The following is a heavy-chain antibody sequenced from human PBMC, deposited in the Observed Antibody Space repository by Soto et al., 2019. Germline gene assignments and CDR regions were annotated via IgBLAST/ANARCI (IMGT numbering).Heavy chain of an antibody. J-gene: IGHJ6*02. D-gene: IGHD4-17*01. Sequence: PSETLSLTCTVSGDSVSSGRDYWSWIRQPPGKGLEWIAYISYTGSTNYNPSLKSRVTISVDKSKNQFSLKLSSVTAADTAVYYCARDGMEYGDYGNYYYYGMDVWGQGTTVTVSS. CDR3: ARDGMEYGDYGNYYYYGMDV. CDR2: ISYTGST. CDR1: GDSVSSGRDY. V-gene: IGHV4-61*01.